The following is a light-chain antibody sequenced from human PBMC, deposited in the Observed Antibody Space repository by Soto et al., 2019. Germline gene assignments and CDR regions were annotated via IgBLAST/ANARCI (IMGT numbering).Light chain of an antibody. J-gene: IGKJ4*01. CDR2: AAS. CDR3: QQANSFHT. V-gene: IGKV1-12*01. Sequence: DIQMTQSPSSVSASVGDRVTITCRASQGISSWLDWYQQKPGKAPKLLIYAASSLQSGVPSRFSGSRSGTVFTLTISILQPDDFATYYCQQANSFHTFGGGTKVEIK. CDR1: QGISSW.